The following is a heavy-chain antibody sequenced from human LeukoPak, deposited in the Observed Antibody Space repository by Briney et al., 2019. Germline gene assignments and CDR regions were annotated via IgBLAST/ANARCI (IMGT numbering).Heavy chain of an antibody. CDR1: GFTFSSYG. V-gene: IGHV3-33*06. Sequence: GRSLRLSCAASGFTFSSYGMHWVRQAPGKGLEWVTVIWYDGSNKYYADSVKGRFTISRDNSKNTLYLQMNSLRAEDTAVYYCAKFGRITIFGVVDYWGQGTLVTVPS. D-gene: IGHD3-3*01. CDR2: IWYDGSNK. CDR3: AKFGRITIFGVVDY. J-gene: IGHJ4*02.